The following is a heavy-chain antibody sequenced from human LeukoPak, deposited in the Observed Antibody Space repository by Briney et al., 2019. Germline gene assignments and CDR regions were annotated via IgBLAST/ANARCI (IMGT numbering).Heavy chain of an antibody. V-gene: IGHV1-69*04. CDR1: GGTFSSYA. Sequence: AASVKVSCKASGGTFSSYAISRVRQAPGQGLEWRGRIIPILGIANYAQKFQGRVTITADKSTSTAYMELSSLRSEDTAVYYCARVATMVRGAIGMDVWGQGTTVTVSS. D-gene: IGHD3-10*01. CDR3: ARVATMVRGAIGMDV. CDR2: IIPILGIA. J-gene: IGHJ6*02.